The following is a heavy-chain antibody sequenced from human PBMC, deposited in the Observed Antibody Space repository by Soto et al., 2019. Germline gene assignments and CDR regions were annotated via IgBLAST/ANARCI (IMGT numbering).Heavy chain of an antibody. V-gene: IGHV4-34*01. D-gene: IGHD5-18*01. CDR1: GGSFSGYY. CDR3: GRGLDSYGYYGYFDY. Sequence: QVQLQQWGAGLLKPSETLSLTCAVYGGSFSGYYWSWIRQPPGKGLEWIGEINHSGGTNYNPSLKSHVTRSVDTSKNQYSLKLSSVTAADTAVYDCGRGLDSYGYYGYFDYWGQGTLVTVSS. J-gene: IGHJ4*02. CDR2: INHSGGT.